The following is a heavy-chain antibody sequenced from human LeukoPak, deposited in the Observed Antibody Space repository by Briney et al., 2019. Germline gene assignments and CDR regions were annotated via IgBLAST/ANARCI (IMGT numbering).Heavy chain of an antibody. J-gene: IGHJ4*02. Sequence: GGSLRLSCEGSAFIFSGHWMNWVRQTPGKGLEWVASIKEDGSERQYVDSVKGRFSISRDNTKGSLFLQLNSLRAEDTAVYYCARSQNGYYYRYFDHWGQGTLVTVSS. CDR1: AFIFSGHW. CDR3: ARSQNGYYYRYFDH. CDR2: IKEDGSER. V-gene: IGHV3-7*03. D-gene: IGHD3-22*01.